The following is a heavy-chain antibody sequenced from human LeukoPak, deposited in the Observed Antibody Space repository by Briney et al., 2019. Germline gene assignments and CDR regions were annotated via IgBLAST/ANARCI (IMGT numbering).Heavy chain of an antibody. Sequence: SETLSLTCTVSGGSISSYYGSWIRQPPGKGLEWIGYIYYSGSTNYNPSLKSRVTISVDTSKHHFSLKLSSVTAADTAVYYCARYSGSGGWFDPWGQGTLVTVSS. CDR2: IYYSGST. V-gene: IGHV4-59*08. CDR1: GGSISSYY. D-gene: IGHD3-10*01. J-gene: IGHJ5*02. CDR3: ARYSGSGGWFDP.